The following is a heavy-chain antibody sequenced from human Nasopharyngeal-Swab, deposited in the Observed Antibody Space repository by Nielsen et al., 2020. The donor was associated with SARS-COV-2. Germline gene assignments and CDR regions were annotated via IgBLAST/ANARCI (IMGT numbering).Heavy chain of an antibody. CDR1: GGSFSAYY. D-gene: IGHD2-2*01. CDR2: IDHSGGT. J-gene: IGHJ6*03. V-gene: IGHV4-34*01. Sequence: SATLSLTCAVSGGSFSAYYWGWFRQPPGKGLEWIGEIDHSGGTNYNPSLKSRVPISVYTSKNQFYLKLSSGTAADTAVYYCARGLSGIVPAPILGLGPYYSYYYMDVWGKGTPVTVSS. CDR3: ARGLSGIVPAPILGLGPYYSYYYMDV.